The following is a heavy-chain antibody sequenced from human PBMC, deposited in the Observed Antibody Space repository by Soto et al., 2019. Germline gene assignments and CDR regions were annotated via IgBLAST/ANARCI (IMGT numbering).Heavy chain of an antibody. J-gene: IGHJ1*01. CDR2: IIPILGIA. CDR1: GGTFSSYT. CDR3: ARLGYCCDDGYLHLFAF. Sequence: VKVSCKASGGTFSSYTISWVRQAPGQGLEWMGRIIPILGIANYAQKFQGRVTITADKSTSTAYMELSSLRSEDTAVYYCARLGYCCDDGYLHLFAFRAQGTLDTVSS. D-gene: IGHD2-21*01. V-gene: IGHV1-69*02.